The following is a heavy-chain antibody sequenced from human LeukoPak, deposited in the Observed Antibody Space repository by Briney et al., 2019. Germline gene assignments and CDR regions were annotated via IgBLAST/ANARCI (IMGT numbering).Heavy chain of an antibody. Sequence: GGSLRPSCAASGFTFSDYYMSWIRQAPGKGLEWVSYISSSGSTIYYADSVKGRFTISRDNAKNSLYLQMNSLRAEDTAVYYCARVAHHDIVVVPAAPSDYWGQGTLVTVSS. D-gene: IGHD2-2*01. CDR1: GFTFSDYY. CDR2: ISSSGSTI. V-gene: IGHV3-11*01. CDR3: ARVAHHDIVVVPAAPSDY. J-gene: IGHJ4*02.